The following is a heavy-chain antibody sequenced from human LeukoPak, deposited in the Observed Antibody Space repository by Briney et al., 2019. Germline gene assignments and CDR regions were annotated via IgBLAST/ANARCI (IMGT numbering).Heavy chain of an antibody. Sequence: GGSLRLSCAASGFTFSGYEMNWVRQAPGKGLEWVSYISNSGSSIYYADSVKGRFTISRDNAKNSLYLQMNSLTAEDTAVYYCVRGDSRAYWGQGTLVAVSS. D-gene: IGHD3/OR15-3a*01. CDR3: VRGDSRAY. V-gene: IGHV3-48*03. J-gene: IGHJ4*02. CDR2: ISNSGSSI. CDR1: GFTFSGYE.